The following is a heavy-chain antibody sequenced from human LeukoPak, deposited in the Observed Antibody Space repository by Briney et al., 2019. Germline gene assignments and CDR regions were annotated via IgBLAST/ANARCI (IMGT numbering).Heavy chain of an antibody. CDR2: IYHSGST. V-gene: IGHV4-38-2*02. Sequence: PSETLSLTCTVSGYSISSGYYWGWIRQPPGKGLEWIGSIYHSGSTYYNPSLKSRVTISVDTSKNQFSLKLSSVTAADTAVYYCAREMSEYSSSPPYYWGQGTLVTVSS. CDR1: GYSISSGYY. D-gene: IGHD6-6*01. CDR3: AREMSEYSSSPPYY. J-gene: IGHJ4*02.